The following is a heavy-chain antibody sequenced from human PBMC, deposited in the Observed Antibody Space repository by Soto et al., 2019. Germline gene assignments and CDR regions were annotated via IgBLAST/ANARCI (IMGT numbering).Heavy chain of an antibody. V-gene: IGHV4-34*01. Sequence: SETLSLTCAVYGGSFSGYYWSWIRQPPGKGLEWIGEINHSGSTNYNQSLKSRVTISVDTSKNQFSLKLSSVTAADTAVYYCARGRYYDSSGYYYFDYWGQGTLVTVSS. J-gene: IGHJ4*02. CDR2: INHSGST. D-gene: IGHD3-22*01. CDR3: ARGRYYDSSGYYYFDY. CDR1: GGSFSGYY.